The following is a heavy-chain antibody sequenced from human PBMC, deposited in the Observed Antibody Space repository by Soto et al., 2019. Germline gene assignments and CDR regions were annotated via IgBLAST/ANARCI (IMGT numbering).Heavy chain of an antibody. J-gene: IGHJ4*02. V-gene: IGHV3-23*01. Sequence: GGSLRLSCAASGFTFSSYAMSWVRQAPGKGLEWVSAISGSGGSTYYADSVRGRFTISGDNSKNTLYLQMNSLRAEDTAVYYCAKGGALNIVVVPAHFGYWGQGTLVTVSS. CDR1: GFTFSSYA. CDR3: AKGGALNIVVVPAHFGY. CDR2: ISGSGGST. D-gene: IGHD2-2*01.